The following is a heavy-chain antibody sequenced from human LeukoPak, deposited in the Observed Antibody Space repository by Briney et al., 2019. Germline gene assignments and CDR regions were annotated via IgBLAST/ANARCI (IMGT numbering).Heavy chain of an antibody. CDR3: ATKGSSSDYYGIDV. CDR2: ISPNDGKT. J-gene: IGHJ6*02. Sequence: ASVRVSCAPSGYTFTSYGITWVRQAPGQGLEWMAYISPNDGKTNYARNLKGRVTMTTDASTSTAYLELRSLRSDDTAVYYCATKGSSSDYYGIDVWGQGTAVTVSS. CDR1: GYTFTSYG. V-gene: IGHV1-18*01. D-gene: IGHD6-6*01.